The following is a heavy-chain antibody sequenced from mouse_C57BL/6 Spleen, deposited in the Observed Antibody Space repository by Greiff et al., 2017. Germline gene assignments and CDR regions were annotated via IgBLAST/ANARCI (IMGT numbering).Heavy chain of an antibody. J-gene: IGHJ3*01. CDR1: GFTFSDYG. D-gene: IGHD2-4*01. CDR2: ISSGSSTI. CDR3: ARAKDYDEGAWFAY. V-gene: IGHV5-17*01. Sequence: LVESGGGLVKPGGSLKLSCAVSGFTFSDYGMHWVRQAPEKGLEWVAYISSGSSTIYYADTAKGRFTISRDNAKNTLFLQMTSLRSEDTAMYYCARAKDYDEGAWFAYWGQGTLVTVSA.